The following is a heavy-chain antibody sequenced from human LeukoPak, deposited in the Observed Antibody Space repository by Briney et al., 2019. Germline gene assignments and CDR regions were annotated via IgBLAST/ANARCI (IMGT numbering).Heavy chain of an antibody. CDR2: INPSGGST. J-gene: IGHJ6*03. V-gene: IGHV1-46*01. CDR3: ARDGNSGYYYYYMDV. D-gene: IGHD1-1*01. Sequence: ASVKVSCKASGYTFTSYYMHWVRQAPGQGLEWMGLINPSGGSTSYAQKFQGRVTMTRDMSTSTVYMELSSLRSEDTAVYYCARDGNSGYYYYYMDVWGKGTTVTVSS. CDR1: GYTFTSYY.